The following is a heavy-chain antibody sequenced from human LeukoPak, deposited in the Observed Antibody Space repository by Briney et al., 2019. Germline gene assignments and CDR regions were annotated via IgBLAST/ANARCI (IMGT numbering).Heavy chain of an antibody. CDR2: ISSSGSYT. V-gene: IGHV3-11*03. D-gene: IGHD6-13*01. J-gene: IGHJ4*02. Sequence: KPGGSLRLSCAASGFTFSDYYMSWIRQAPGKGLEWVSYISSSGSYTNYADSVKGRFTISRDNAKNSLYLQMNSLRAEDTAVYYCARYSSSWEDFDYWGQGTLVTVSS. CDR3: ARYSSSWEDFDY. CDR1: GFTFSDYY.